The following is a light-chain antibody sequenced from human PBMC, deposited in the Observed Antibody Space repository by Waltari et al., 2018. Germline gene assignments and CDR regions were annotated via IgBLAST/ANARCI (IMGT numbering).Light chain of an antibody. CDR3: ASYAGSNTWV. CDR1: RSDIGGYKY. CDR2: EVN. V-gene: IGLV2-11*01. J-gene: IGLJ2*01. Sequence: QAALTQPRSVSGSPGQSVTISCTGTRSDIGGYKYVSWYQQHPGTAPKLMIYEVNKRPSGVSDRFSGSKSGNTASLTISGLQAEDEADYYCASYAGSNTWVFGGGTRLTVL.